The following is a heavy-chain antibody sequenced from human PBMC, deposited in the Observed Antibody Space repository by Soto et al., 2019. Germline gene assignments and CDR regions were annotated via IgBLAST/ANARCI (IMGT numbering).Heavy chain of an antibody. J-gene: IGHJ4*02. D-gene: IGHD3-10*01. CDR1: GGSFSGYY. Sequence: SETLSLTCAVYGGSFSGYYWSWIRQPPGKGLEWIGEINHSGSTNYNPSLKSRVTISVDTSKNQFSLKLSSVTAADTAVYYCARGPYDHYGSGSYPFDYWGQGTLVTVS. CDR3: ARGPYDHYGSGSYPFDY. V-gene: IGHV4-34*01. CDR2: INHSGST.